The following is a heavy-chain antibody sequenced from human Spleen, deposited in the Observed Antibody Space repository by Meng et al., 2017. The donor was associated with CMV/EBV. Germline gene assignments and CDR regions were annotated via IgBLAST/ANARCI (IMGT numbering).Heavy chain of an antibody. V-gene: IGHV1-18*01. Sequence: ASVKVSCKASGYNFPTYGISWVRQAPGQGLEWMGWISAYTGNANYAQKCQGRVTVTTDTSTTTANMELRSLRFDDTAVYYCARGRPEWGLLTDPFDYWGQGTLVTVSS. D-gene: IGHD2-15*01. CDR1: GYNFPTYG. J-gene: IGHJ4*02. CDR2: ISAYTGNA. CDR3: ARGRPEWGLLTDPFDY.